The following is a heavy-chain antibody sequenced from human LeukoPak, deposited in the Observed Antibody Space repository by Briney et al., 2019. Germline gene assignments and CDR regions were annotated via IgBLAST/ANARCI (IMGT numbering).Heavy chain of an antibody. CDR2: IRYDGSNE. CDR3: AKDRFCSGGTCYPPNWFDP. CDR1: GFTFTSYG. V-gene: IGHV3-30*02. D-gene: IGHD2-15*01. Sequence: GGSLRLSCAASGFTFTSYGMHWVRQAPGKGLEWVAFIRYDGSNEYYADSVKGRFTISRDNFTNTLYPQMNSLRAEDTAVYYCAKDRFCSGGTCYPPNWFDPWGQGTLVTVSS. J-gene: IGHJ5*02.